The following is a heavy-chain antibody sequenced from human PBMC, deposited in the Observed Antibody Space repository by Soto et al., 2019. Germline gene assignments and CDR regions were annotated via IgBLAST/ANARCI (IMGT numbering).Heavy chain of an antibody. Sequence: GGSLRLSCAASGFTFSDYYMSWIRQAPGKGLEWVSYISSSGSTIYYADSVKGRFTISRDNAKNSLYLQMNSLRAEDTAVYYCARDPQYYDSSGYYPHDAFDIWGQGTMVTVS. CDR1: GFTFSDYY. J-gene: IGHJ3*02. CDR3: ARDPQYYDSSGYYPHDAFDI. CDR2: ISSSGSTI. V-gene: IGHV3-11*01. D-gene: IGHD3-22*01.